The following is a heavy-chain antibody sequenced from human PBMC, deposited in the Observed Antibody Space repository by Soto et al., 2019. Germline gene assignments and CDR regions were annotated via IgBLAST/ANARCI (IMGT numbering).Heavy chain of an antibody. CDR1: GFNVSSYF. CDR3: ARDYGSGWPHWYFDL. CDR2: IYGGGST. J-gene: IGHJ2*01. D-gene: IGHD6-19*01. V-gene: IGHV3-53*01. Sequence: GGSLRLSCAASGFNVSSYFMTWVRQAPGKGLEWVSVIYGGGSTYYADSAKGRFTISRDNSKNTLFLQMNNPRAGDKAVYYCARDYGSGWPHWYFDLWGRGTLVTVS.